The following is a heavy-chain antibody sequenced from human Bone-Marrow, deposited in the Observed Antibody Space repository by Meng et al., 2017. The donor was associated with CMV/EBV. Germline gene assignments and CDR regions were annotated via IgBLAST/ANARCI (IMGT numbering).Heavy chain of an antibody. D-gene: IGHD1-14*01. Sequence: SETLSLTCTVSGGSISSGGYYWSWIRQHPGKGLEWIGYIYYSGNTYYNPSLKSRVTISVDTSKNQFSLKLTSVTAADTAVYYCVGGRIYWYFDLWGRGTLVTVSS. CDR3: VGGRIYWYFDL. CDR1: GGSISSGGYY. J-gene: IGHJ2*01. CDR2: IYYSGNT. V-gene: IGHV4-31*03.